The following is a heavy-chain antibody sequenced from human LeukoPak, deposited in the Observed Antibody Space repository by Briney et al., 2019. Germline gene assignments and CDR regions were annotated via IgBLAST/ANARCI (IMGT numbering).Heavy chain of an antibody. CDR2: IKQDGSEK. J-gene: IGHJ4*02. D-gene: IGHD2-8*02. CDR1: GFTVSDYW. CDR3: ASYLSWWSHLGY. V-gene: IGHV3-7*01. Sequence: PGGSLRLSCAASGFTVSDYWMTWVRQAPGEGLEWVANIKQDGSEKYYVDSVRGRFSISRDNAKNSLYLQMNSLRVEDTAVYYCASYLSWWSHLGYWGQGTLVTVSS.